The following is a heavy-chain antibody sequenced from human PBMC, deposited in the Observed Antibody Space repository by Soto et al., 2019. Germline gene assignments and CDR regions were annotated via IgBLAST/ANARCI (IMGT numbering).Heavy chain of an antibody. CDR3: LTAPVVWTY. D-gene: IGHD1-1*01. J-gene: IGHJ4*02. CDR2: IYSGGTT. CDR1: GFTVNNNH. V-gene: IGHV3-53*01. Sequence: EVQLVESGGGLIQPGGSPRLSCAASGFTVNNNHMSWVRRAPGKGLEWVSIIYSGGTTYYADSVKGRFTISRDNSKNTLYLQMNSLRVEDTAVYYCLTAPVVWTYWGQGTLVTVSS.